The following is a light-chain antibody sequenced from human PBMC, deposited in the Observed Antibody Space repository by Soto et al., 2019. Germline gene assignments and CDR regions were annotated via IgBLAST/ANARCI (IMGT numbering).Light chain of an antibody. CDR1: SSDVGGYNY. V-gene: IGLV2-14*01. Sequence: QSALTQPASVSGSPGQSITISCTGTSSDVGGYNYVSWYQQHPGKAPKLMIYDVSNRPSGVSNRFSGSKSGNTASLTIPGLQAEYEDDYYCSSYTSSSTVVFGGGTQLTVL. CDR3: SSYTSSSTVV. CDR2: DVS. J-gene: IGLJ2*01.